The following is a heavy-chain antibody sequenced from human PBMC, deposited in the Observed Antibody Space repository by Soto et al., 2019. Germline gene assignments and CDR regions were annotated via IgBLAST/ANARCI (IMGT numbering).Heavy chain of an antibody. CDR3: ARGKEGGSGGWYRRVYYYYMDV. CDR2: MRYGGSNK. Sequence: QVQLVESGGGVVQPGRSLRLSCAASGFTFSSYGMRWVRQAPGKGLEWVAVMRYGGSNKYYAYSVKGRFTISRDNSKNTLYLQMNSLRAEDTAVYYCARGKEGGSGGWYRRVYYYYMDVWGKGTTVTVSS. J-gene: IGHJ6*03. CDR1: GFTFSSYG. D-gene: IGHD6-19*01. V-gene: IGHV3-33*01.